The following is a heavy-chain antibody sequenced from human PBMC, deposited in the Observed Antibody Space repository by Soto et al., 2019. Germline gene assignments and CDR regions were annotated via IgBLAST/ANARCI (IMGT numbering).Heavy chain of an antibody. J-gene: IGHJ6*02. D-gene: IGHD6-13*01. Sequence: GGSLRLSCTASGFTFGDYAMSWFRQAPGKGLEWVGFIRSKAYGGTTEYAASVKGRFTISRDDSKSIAYLQMNSLKTEDTAVYYCTLYSSSKGGYYGMDVWGQGTTVPVSS. V-gene: IGHV3-49*03. CDR1: GFTFGDYA. CDR2: IRSKAYGGTT. CDR3: TLYSSSKGGYYGMDV.